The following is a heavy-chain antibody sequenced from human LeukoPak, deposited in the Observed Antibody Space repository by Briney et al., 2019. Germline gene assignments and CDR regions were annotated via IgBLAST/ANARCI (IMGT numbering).Heavy chain of an antibody. V-gene: IGHV3-33*01. Sequence: LTGTSLRLSCAASGFTFSACVMHWVRQAPGKGLEWVAILWYDGSNEYYADSVKGRFTMSRDNSKNTLHLQMNSLRAEDTAVYYCARDWYSYGPGPNWFDPWGQGTLVTVSS. CDR2: LWYDGSNE. J-gene: IGHJ5*02. CDR1: GFTFSACV. CDR3: ARDWYSYGPGPNWFDP. D-gene: IGHD5-18*01.